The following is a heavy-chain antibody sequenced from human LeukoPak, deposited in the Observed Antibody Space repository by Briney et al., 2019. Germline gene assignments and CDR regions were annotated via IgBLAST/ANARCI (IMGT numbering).Heavy chain of an antibody. D-gene: IGHD3-3*01. CDR2: FYSGGST. CDR3: ARGGRFRFLEWLNPLDY. J-gene: IGHJ4*02. V-gene: IGHV3-53*05. Sequence: GSLRLSCASFGINVSSNYMRWVRPGSGEGVGGGSVFYSGGSTYYADSVKGRFTISRDNSKNTLYLQMNSLRAEDTAVYYCARGGRFRFLEWLNPLDYWGQGTLVTVSS. CDR1: GINVSSNY.